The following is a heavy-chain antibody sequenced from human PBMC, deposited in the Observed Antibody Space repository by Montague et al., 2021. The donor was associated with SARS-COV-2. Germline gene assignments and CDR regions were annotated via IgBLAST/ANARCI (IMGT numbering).Heavy chain of an antibody. J-gene: IGHJ3*02. V-gene: IGHV4-34*01. D-gene: IGHD3-10*01. Sequence: SETLSLTCAVYGGSLSGYYWSWIRQPPGEGLEWIAEISHSGSTSYNPSLKSRVTISVDTSKNQFSLKLSSVTAADTAVYYCARHTSERITMVQAFDIWGQGTMVTVSS. CDR2: ISHSGST. CDR1: GGSLSGYY. CDR3: ARHTSERITMVQAFDI.